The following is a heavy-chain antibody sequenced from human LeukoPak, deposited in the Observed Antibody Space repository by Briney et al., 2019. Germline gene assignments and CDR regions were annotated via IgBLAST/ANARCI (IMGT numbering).Heavy chain of an antibody. D-gene: IGHD6-13*01. Sequence: GGSLRLSCAASGFTFSSYGMYWVRQAPGKGLEWVAFIRYDGSNKYYADSVKGRFTISRDNSKNTLYLQMNSLRAEDTAVYYCARERRVAAGRYYYFDYWGQGTLVTVSS. V-gene: IGHV3-30*02. CDR1: GFTFSSYG. J-gene: IGHJ4*02. CDR3: ARERRVAAGRYYYFDY. CDR2: IRYDGSNK.